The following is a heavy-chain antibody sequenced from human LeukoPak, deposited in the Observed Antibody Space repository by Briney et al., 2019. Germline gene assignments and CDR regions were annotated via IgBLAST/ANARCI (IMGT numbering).Heavy chain of an antibody. CDR1: GFTFSSYA. CDR2: ISCSGDRT. Sequence: GGSLRLSCAASGFTFSSYAMSWVRQAPGKGLEWVSGISCSGDRTHDADSVKGRFTISRDNSKNTVYLQMNSLRADDTAVYCCAKERSSGWPFDYWGQGTLVTVST. J-gene: IGHJ4*02. CDR3: AKERSSGWPFDY. D-gene: IGHD6-19*01. V-gene: IGHV3-23*01.